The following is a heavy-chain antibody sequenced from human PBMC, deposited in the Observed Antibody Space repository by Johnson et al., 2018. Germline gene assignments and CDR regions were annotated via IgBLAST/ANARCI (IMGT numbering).Heavy chain of an antibody. D-gene: IGHD2-2*01. V-gene: IGHV3-30*03. CDR1: GFTFGRYG. CDR3: ARAGGVYCSRPSCYAEAFDI. Sequence: QVQLVQSGGGVVQPGRSLRLSCAASGFTFGRYGMHWVRQAPGKGLEWVAVMSYDGSDKYYGDAVKGRFTISRDNSNNTLYLQMNSLRAGDTAVYYGARAGGVYCSRPSCYAEAFDIWGQGTMVTVSS. CDR2: MSYDGSDK. J-gene: IGHJ3*02.